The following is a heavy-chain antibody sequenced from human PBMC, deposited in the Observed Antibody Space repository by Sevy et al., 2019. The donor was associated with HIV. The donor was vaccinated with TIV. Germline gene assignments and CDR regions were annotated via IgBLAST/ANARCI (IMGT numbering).Heavy chain of an antibody. D-gene: IGHD3-22*01. Sequence: ASVKVSCKASGYTFTSYGISWERQAPGQGLEWMGWISAYNGNTNYAQKLQGRVTMTTDTSTSTAYMELRSLRSDDTAVYYCARDSITYYYDSSGYFHFDYWGQGTLVTVSS. CDR3: ARDSITYYYDSSGYFHFDY. V-gene: IGHV1-18*04. CDR2: ISAYNGNT. CDR1: GYTFTSYG. J-gene: IGHJ4*02.